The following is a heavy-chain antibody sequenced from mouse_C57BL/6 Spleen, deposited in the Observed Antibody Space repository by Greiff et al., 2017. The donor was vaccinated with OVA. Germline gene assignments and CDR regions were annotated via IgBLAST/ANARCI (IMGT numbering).Heavy chain of an antibody. CDR2: IDPEDGDT. D-gene: IGHD2-2*01. CDR3: TTYWLPNYYAMDY. CDR1: GFNIKDYY. J-gene: IGHJ4*01. V-gene: IGHV14-1*01. Sequence: EVQLQQSGAELVRPGASVKLSCTASGFNIKDYYMHWVKQRPEQGLEWIGRIDPEDGDTEYAPKFQGKATMTADTSSNTAYLQLSSLTSEDTAVYYCTTYWLPNYYAMDYWGQGTSVTVSS.